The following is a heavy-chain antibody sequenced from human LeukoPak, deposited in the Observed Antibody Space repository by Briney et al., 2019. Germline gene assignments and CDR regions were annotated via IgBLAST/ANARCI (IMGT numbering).Heavy chain of an antibody. CDR2: IYTSGST. CDR3: AREVLYLPPDL. V-gene: IGHV4-61*02. CDR1: GGSISSGSYY. Sequence: DPSETLSLTCTVSGGSISSGSYYWSWIQQPAGKGLEWIGRIYTSGSTNYNPSLKSRVTISVDTSKNQFSLKLSSVTAADTAVYYCAREVLYLPPDLWGRGTLVTVSS. J-gene: IGHJ2*01. D-gene: IGHD2-15*01.